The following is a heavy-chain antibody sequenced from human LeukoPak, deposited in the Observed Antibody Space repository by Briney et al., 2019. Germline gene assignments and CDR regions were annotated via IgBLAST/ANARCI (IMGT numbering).Heavy chain of an antibody. CDR1: GFTFSTSW. CDR2: IKKDGSET. Sequence: GGSLRLSCAASGFTFSTSWMSWVRQVPGKGLEWVAIIKKDGSETYYADSVKGRFTISRDDAKNSLYLQMNSLRAEDTAMYYCARGRYSGTTYYFDYWGQGTLITVSS. CDR3: ARGRYSGTTYYFDY. V-gene: IGHV3-7*03. J-gene: IGHJ4*02. D-gene: IGHD5-12*01.